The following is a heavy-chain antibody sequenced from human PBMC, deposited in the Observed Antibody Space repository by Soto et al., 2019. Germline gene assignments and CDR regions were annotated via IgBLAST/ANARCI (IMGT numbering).Heavy chain of an antibody. CDR2: IIPILGIA. CDR3: VTSCSSPPSLDY. J-gene: IGHJ4*02. D-gene: IGHD6-6*01. V-gene: IGHV1-69*02. Sequence: QVQLVQSGAGVKKPGSSVKVSCKASGGTFSSYTISWVRQAPGQGLEWMGRIIPILGIANYAQKFQGRVTITADKSTSTAYMGLSSLRSEDTAVYYWVTSCSSPPSLDYWGQGPLVAFSS. CDR1: GGTFSSYT.